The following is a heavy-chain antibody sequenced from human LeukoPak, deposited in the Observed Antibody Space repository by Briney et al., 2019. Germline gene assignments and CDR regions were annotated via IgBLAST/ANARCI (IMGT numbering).Heavy chain of an antibody. CDR2: LSATGGTI. D-gene: IGHD2-2*01. J-gene: IGHJ6*03. CDR3: ARVREWPCSSSNCEISYYYYYYMDV. V-gene: IGHV3-48*01. CDR1: AFTFSSNG. Sequence: PGGSLRLSAAASAFTFSSNGMNWDRKGPGKGLKGVSYLSATGGTISYADSVKGRFTISRDNAKNSLYLQMNSLRAEDTAVYYCARVREWPCSSSNCEISYYYYYYMDVWGKGTTVTVSS.